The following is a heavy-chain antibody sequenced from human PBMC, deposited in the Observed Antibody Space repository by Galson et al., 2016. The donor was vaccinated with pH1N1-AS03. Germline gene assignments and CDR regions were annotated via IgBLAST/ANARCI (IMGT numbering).Heavy chain of an antibody. J-gene: IGHJ4*02. Sequence: TLSLTCPVSGGSLTNYYWSWIRQPAGRGLESIGRIHSSGSTDYNPSLRTRVTMSKDSSKNQIPLNLTSVSASDTAIYYCARGRGSSNLDPVGYWGQGILVTVSS. D-gene: IGHD3-10*01. CDR1: GGSLTNYY. CDR3: ARGRGSSNLDPVGY. V-gene: IGHV4-4*07. CDR2: IHSSGST.